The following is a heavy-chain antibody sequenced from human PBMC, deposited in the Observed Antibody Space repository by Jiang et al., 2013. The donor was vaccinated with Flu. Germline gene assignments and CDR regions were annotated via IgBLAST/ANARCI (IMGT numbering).Heavy chain of an antibody. CDR3: ARRPFHGTPDY. J-gene: IGHJ4*02. V-gene: IGHV5-51*03. CDR1: GYSFTDYC. D-gene: IGHD1-1*01. Sequence: GAEVKKPGESLKISCQGSGYSFTDYCIGWVRQMPGKGLEWLGIIYPGDSDIRYSPSFQGQVTISADKSLSTAYLQWSSLKASDTGIYYCARRPFHGTPDYWGQGTLVTVSS. CDR2: IYPGDSDI.